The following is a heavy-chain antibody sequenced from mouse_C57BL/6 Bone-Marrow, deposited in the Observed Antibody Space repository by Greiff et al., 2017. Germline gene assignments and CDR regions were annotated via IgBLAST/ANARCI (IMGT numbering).Heavy chain of an antibody. Sequence: QVQLQQSGAELVKPGASVKMSCKASGYTFTNYWITWVKQRPGQGLEWIGDIYPGSGSINYNEKFKSKATLTVDTSSSTAYMQLSSLTSEDSAVYYCARLYVYWYVDVWGTGTTVTVSA. J-gene: IGHJ1*03. CDR1: GYTFTNYW. V-gene: IGHV1-55*01. D-gene: IGHD1-1*01. CDR3: ARLYVYWYVDV. CDR2: IYPGSGSI.